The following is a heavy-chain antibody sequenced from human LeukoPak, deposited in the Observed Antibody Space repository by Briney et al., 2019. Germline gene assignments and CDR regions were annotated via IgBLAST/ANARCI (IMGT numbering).Heavy chain of an antibody. V-gene: IGHV3-53*01. CDR2: IYSGGST. CDR3: ARDSGYYDSSGYLDY. D-gene: IGHD3-22*01. Sequence: GGSLRLSCAASGFTFSDYYMSWVRQAPGKGLEWVSVIYSGGSTYYADSVKGRFTISRDNSKNTLYLQMNSLRAEDTAVYYCARDSGYYDSSGYLDYWGQGTLVTVSS. CDR1: GFTFSDYY. J-gene: IGHJ4*02.